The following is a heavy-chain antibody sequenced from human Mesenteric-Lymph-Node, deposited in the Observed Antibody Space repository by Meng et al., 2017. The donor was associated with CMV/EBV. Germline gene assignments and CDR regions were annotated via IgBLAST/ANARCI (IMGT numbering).Heavy chain of an antibody. CDR1: GCSFNSYD. V-gene: IGHV1-8*03. D-gene: IGHD1-26*01. CDR3: ARGAQAGASDF. Sequence: SCKASGCSFNSYDINWVRQATGKGLEWMGWMNPNSGNTEYAQNFQGRVTITRDTSTRTVYMELRSLRSEDTAVYYCARGAQAGASDFWGQGTLVTVSS. CDR2: MNPNSGNT. J-gene: IGHJ4*02.